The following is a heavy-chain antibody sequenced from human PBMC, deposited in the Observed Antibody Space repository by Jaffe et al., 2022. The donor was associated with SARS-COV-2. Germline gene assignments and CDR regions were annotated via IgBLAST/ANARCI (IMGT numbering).Heavy chain of an antibody. CDR1: GYIFSNYY. Sequence: QVHLLQSESEVKKPGASVTLSCQASGYIFSNYYLHWARQGPGQGLEWMGMINPSSGSTTYAQKFQGRLTMTRDTSTNTVSLVLSSVASDDTATYYCARATRTRGSPISGLVMFGYNCFDSWGQGTLVTVSS. V-gene: IGHV1-46*01. J-gene: IGHJ5*01. CDR3: ARATRTRGSPISGLVMFGYNCFDS. CDR2: INPSSGST. D-gene: IGHD3-3*01.